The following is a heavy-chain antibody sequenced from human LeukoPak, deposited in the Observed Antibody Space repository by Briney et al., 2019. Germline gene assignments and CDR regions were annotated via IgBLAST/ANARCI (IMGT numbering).Heavy chain of an antibody. V-gene: IGHV3-9*01. CDR2: ISWNSGSI. J-gene: IGHJ4*02. D-gene: IGHD6-19*01. CDR3: AKAASSGWYRVAFFDY. Sequence: PGGSLRLSCAASGFTFDDYAMHWVRQAPGKGLEWVSGISWNSGSIGYADSVKGRFTISRDNAKNSLYLQMNSLRAEDTALYYCAKAASSGWYRVAFFDYWGQGTLVTVSS. CDR1: GFTFDDYA.